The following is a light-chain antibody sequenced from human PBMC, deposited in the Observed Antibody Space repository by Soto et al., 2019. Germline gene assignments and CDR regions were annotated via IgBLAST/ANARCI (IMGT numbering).Light chain of an antibody. Sequence: QSALTQPASVSGSPGQSITISCTGTSSDVGGYNYVSWYQQYPGKAPKLMIYAVSSRPSGVSNRFSGSKSGNTASLTISGLQAEDVADYHCSSYTPSSTYVFGTGTKLTVL. CDR3: SSYTPSSTYV. V-gene: IGLV2-14*03. CDR2: AVS. CDR1: SSDVGGYNY. J-gene: IGLJ1*01.